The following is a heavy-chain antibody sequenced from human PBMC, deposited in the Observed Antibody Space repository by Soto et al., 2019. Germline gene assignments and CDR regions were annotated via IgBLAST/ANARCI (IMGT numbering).Heavy chain of an antibody. Sequence: VSVKFSCKASGYTFTTYAMHWLRQAPGQRLEWMGWINAGNGNTKYSQKFQGRVTITRDTSASTAYMELSSLRSEDTAVYFCARGCSGGICYVFDYWGQGTLVTVSS. J-gene: IGHJ4*02. CDR1: GYTFTTYA. V-gene: IGHV1-3*01. CDR2: INAGNGNT. CDR3: ARGCSGGICYVFDY. D-gene: IGHD2-15*01.